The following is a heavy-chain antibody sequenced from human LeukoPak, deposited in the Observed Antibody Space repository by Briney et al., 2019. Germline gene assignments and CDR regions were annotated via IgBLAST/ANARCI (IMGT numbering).Heavy chain of an antibody. D-gene: IGHD3-22*01. Sequence: GESLKISRKGSGYSFTTHWIGWVRQMPGKGLEWMGIIYPGDSDTRYSPSFQGQVTISADKSISTAYLQWSSLKASDTAMYYCARERPAYYYDSSGYCDAFDIWGQGTMVTVSS. CDR3: ARERPAYYYDSSGYCDAFDI. CDR2: IYPGDSDT. V-gene: IGHV5-51*01. J-gene: IGHJ3*02. CDR1: GYSFTTHW.